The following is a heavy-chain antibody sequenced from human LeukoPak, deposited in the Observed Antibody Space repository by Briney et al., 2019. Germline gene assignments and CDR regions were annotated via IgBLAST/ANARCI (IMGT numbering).Heavy chain of an antibody. CDR1: GFTFSNYA. D-gene: IGHD5-18*01. CDR2: ISSSGGST. Sequence: GGSLRLSCAASGFTFSNYAMIWVRQAPGKGLEWVSAISSSGGSTYYADSVKGRFTISRDNSKNTLYLKMRSPKAEDTAVYYCAKEGQRGYSYAYFDYWGQGTLVTVSS. CDR3: AKEGQRGYSYAYFDY. V-gene: IGHV3-23*01. J-gene: IGHJ4*02.